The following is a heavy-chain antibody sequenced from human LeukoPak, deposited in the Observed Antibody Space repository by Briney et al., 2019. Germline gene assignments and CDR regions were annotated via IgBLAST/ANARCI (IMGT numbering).Heavy chain of an antibody. CDR1: GFTFSGYE. CDR2: ISTSSAII. CDR3: GASRQYVGAFDI. D-gene: IGHD3-10*02. J-gene: IGHJ3*02. V-gene: IGHV3-48*03. Sequence: RGSLRLSCAASGFTFSGYELYWVRQAPGKGLEWISYISTSSAIIKYANSVRGRFTISRDDARESLYLQMNSLRAEDTAIYYCGASRQYVGAFDIWGQGTLVIVSS.